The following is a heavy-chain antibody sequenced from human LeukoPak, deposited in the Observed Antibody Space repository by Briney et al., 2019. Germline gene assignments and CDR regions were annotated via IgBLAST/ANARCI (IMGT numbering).Heavy chain of an antibody. CDR3: ARVLPETLAYCGGDCYIDQAAFDI. CDR2: IYYSGST. Sequence: PSETLSLTRTVSGGSISSYYWSWIRQPPGKGLEWIGYIYYSGSTNYNPSLKSRVTISVDTSKNQFSLKLSSVTAADTAVYYCARVLPETLAYCGGDCYIDQAAFDIWGQGTMVTVSS. V-gene: IGHV4-59*08. D-gene: IGHD2-21*02. CDR1: GGSISSYY. J-gene: IGHJ3*02.